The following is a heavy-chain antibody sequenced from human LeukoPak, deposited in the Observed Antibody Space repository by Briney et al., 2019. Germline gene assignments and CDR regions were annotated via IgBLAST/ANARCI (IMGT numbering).Heavy chain of an antibody. CDR2: INSDGSST. CDR3: AREPPYCSGGSCYLRSFDY. J-gene: IGHJ4*02. Sequence: GGSLRLSCAASGFTFSSYWMHWVRQAPGKGLVWVSRINSDGSSTSYADSVKGRFTISRDNAKNTLYLQMNSLRAEDTAVYYCAREPPYCSGGSCYLRSFDYWAREPWSPSPQ. D-gene: IGHD2-15*01. V-gene: IGHV3-74*01. CDR1: GFTFSSYW.